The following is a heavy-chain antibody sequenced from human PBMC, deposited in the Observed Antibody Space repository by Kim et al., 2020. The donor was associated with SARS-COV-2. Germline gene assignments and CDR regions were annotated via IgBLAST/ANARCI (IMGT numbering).Heavy chain of an antibody. CDR2: SGGT. V-gene: IGHV1-2*02. J-gene: IGHJ4*02. CDR3: ARERRDY. Sequence: SGGTNYAQKFQGRVTMTRETSISTAYMELSRLRSDDTAVYYCARERRDYWGQGTLVTVSS.